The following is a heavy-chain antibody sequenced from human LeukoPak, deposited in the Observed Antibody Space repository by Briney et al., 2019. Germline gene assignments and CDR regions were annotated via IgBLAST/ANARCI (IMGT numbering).Heavy chain of an antibody. D-gene: IGHD3-22*01. Sequence: ATVKVTCKASGYTITSYDINWVRQATGQGLGWMGWMNPNSGNTGYAQKFQGRVTITRNTSISTAYIELSSLRSEDTAVYYCARDRGYDSSGPNPGIFDYWGQGTLVTVSS. V-gene: IGHV1-8*03. CDR3: ARDRGYDSSGPNPGIFDY. CDR2: MNPNSGNT. CDR1: GYTITSYD. J-gene: IGHJ4*02.